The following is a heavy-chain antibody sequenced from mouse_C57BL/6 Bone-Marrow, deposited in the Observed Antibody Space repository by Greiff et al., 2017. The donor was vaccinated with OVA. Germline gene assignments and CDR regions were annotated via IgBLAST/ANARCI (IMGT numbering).Heavy chain of an antibody. V-gene: IGHV14-4*01. D-gene: IGHD2-3*01. CDR2: IDPENGDT. CDR3: TTRWLLQVDY. CDR1: GFNIKDDY. J-gene: IGHJ2*01. Sequence: EVQLQQSGAELVRPGASVKLSCTASGFNIKDDYMHWVKQRPEQGLEWIGWIDPENGDTEYASKFQGKATITADTSSNTAYLQLSSLTSEDTAVYYCTTRWLLQVDYWGQGTTLTVSS.